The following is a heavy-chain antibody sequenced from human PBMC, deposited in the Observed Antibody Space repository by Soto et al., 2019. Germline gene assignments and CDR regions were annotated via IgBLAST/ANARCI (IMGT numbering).Heavy chain of an antibody. D-gene: IGHD2-21*02. J-gene: IGHJ4*02. CDR1: GGTFSSYA. CDR2: IIPIFGTA. V-gene: IGHV1-69*13. Sequence: AASVKVSCKASGGTFSSYAISWVRQAPGQGLEWMGGIIPIFGTANYAQKFQGRVTITADESTSTAYMELSSLRSEDTAVYYCARGTTAVGAFDYWGQGTLVTVSS. CDR3: ARGTTAVGAFDY.